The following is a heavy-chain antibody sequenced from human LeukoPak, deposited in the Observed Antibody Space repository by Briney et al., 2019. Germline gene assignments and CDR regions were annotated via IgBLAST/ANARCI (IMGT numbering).Heavy chain of an antibody. V-gene: IGHV3-48*04. Sequence: GGSLRLSCAASGFTFSSYSMNWVRQAPGKGLEWVSYISSSSSTIYYADSVKGRFTISRDNAKNSLYLQMNSLRAEDTAVYYCARDLVALGSGSPHGGYWGQGTLVTVSS. CDR3: ARDLVALGSGSPHGGY. CDR2: ISSSSSTI. J-gene: IGHJ4*02. D-gene: IGHD3-10*01. CDR1: GFTFSSYS.